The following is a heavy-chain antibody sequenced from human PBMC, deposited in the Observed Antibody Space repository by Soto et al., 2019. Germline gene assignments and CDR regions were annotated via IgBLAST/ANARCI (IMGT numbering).Heavy chain of an antibody. CDR2: INHSGST. V-gene: IGHV4-34*01. J-gene: IGHJ6*04. CDR1: GGSFRGYY. D-gene: IGHD3-3*01. CDR3: ARGETITIFGVVPLDV. Sequence: SETLSLTCAVYGGSFRGYYWSWIRQPPGKGLEWIGEINHSGSTNYNPSLKSRVTISVDTSKNQFSLKLSSVTAADTAVYYCARGETITIFGVVPLDVWGKGTTVTVSS.